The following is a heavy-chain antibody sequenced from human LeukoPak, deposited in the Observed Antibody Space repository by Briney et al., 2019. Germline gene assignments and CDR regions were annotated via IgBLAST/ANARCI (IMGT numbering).Heavy chain of an antibody. Sequence: PGRSLRLSCTASGFTFRDYAMSWVRQAPGKGLEWVGFIRSKASGGTTEYTASVKGRFTISRDDSKSIAYLQMNGLITEDTAIYYCTRGYSIDYWGQGTQVTVSS. CDR3: TRGYSIDY. V-gene: IGHV3-49*04. D-gene: IGHD4-11*01. CDR2: IRSKASGGTT. CDR1: GFTFRDYA. J-gene: IGHJ4*02.